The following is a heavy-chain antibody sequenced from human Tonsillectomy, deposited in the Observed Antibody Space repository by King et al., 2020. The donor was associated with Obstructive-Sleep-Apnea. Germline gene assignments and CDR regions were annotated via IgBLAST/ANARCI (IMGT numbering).Heavy chain of an antibody. D-gene: IGHD1-26*01. V-gene: IGHV3-30*18. CDR3: AKSIVGASKPLDY. J-gene: IGHJ4*02. CDR1: GFTFSSYD. CDR2: TSYDGSNK. Sequence: VQLVESGGGVVQPGRSLRLSCAASGFTFSSYDMHWVRQAPGKGLEWVAVTSYDGSNKYYADSVKGRFTISRDNSKNTLYLQMNSLRVEDTAAYYCAKSIVGASKPLDYWGRGTLVTVSS.